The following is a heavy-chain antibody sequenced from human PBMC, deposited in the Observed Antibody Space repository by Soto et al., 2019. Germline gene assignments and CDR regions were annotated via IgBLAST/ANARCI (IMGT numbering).Heavy chain of an antibody. D-gene: IGHD3-16*02. V-gene: IGHV4-39*01. Sequence: QLQLQESGPGLVKPSETLSLTCSVSGDSLSGGPYHLGWMRQPHGKGLERIGNVYNSGSTSSSPSLKSPVTISVDTTKNQFSLRLTSVTAADTAVYFCARHPPYRPIDFWGQGTLVTVSS. CDR2: VYNSGST. CDR1: GDSLSGGPYH. J-gene: IGHJ4*02. CDR3: ARHPPYRPIDF.